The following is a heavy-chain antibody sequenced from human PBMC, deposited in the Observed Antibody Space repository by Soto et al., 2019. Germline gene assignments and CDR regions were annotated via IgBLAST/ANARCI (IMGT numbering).Heavy chain of an antibody. J-gene: IGHJ6*02. D-gene: IGHD2-2*01. CDR3: ARSQGSSTSLDIYYYYYYGMDV. V-gene: IGHV1-69*01. CDR1: GGTFSSYA. Sequence: QVQLVQSGAEEKKPGSSVKVSCKASGGTFSSYAISWVRQAPGQGLEWMGGIIPISDTTNYAQKFQGRVTLTADESTSTAYMERSSLRSEDTAVYYCARSQGSSTSLDIYYYYYYGMDVWGQGTTVTVSS. CDR2: IIPISDTT.